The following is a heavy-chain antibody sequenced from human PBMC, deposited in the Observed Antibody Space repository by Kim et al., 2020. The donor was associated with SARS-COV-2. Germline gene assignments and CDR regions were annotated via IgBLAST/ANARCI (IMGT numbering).Heavy chain of an antibody. V-gene: IGHV4-34*01. D-gene: IGHD2-2*02. J-gene: IGHJ6*02. Sequence: SETLSLTCAVYGGSFSGYYWSWIRQPPGKGLEWIGEINHSGSTNYNPSLKSRVTISVDTSKNQFSLKLSSVTAADTAVYYCARGRGYCSSTSCYTRYGMDVWGQGTTVTVSS. CDR2: INHSGST. CDR1: GGSFSGYY. CDR3: ARGRGYCSSTSCYTRYGMDV.